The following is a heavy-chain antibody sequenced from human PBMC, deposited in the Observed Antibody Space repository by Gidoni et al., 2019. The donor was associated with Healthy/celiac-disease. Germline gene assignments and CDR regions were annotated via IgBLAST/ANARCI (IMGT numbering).Heavy chain of an antibody. V-gene: IGHV3-21*01. CDR2: ISSSSSYI. CDR1: GFTFSSYS. CDR3: ASRADILTGYYPEFAFDI. J-gene: IGHJ3*02. Sequence: EVQLVESGGGLVKPGGSLRLSCAASGFTFSSYSMNWVRQAPGKGLEWVSSISSSSSYIYYADSVKGRFTISRDNAKNSLYLQMNSLRAEDTAVYYCASRADILTGYYPEFAFDIWGQGTMVTVSS. D-gene: IGHD3-9*01.